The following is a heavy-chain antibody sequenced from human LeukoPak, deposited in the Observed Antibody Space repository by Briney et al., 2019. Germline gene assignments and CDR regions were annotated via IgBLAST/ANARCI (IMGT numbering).Heavy chain of an antibody. D-gene: IGHD5-12*01. J-gene: IGHJ4*02. Sequence: GGSLRLSCAASGGTFSSYAISWVRQAPGQGLEWMGGIIPIFGTANYAQKFQGRVTITADESTSTAYMELSSLRSEDTAVYYCARDWSGYDFWGQGTLVTVSS. CDR1: GGTFSSYA. CDR2: IIPIFGTA. V-gene: IGHV1-69*01. CDR3: ARDWSGYDF.